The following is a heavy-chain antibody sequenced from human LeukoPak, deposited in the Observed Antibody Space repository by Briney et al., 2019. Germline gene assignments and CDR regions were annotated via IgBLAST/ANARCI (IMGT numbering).Heavy chain of an antibody. CDR3: ARNGEYSSSWPFDY. Sequence: GGSLRLSCAASGFTFSSYAMHWVRQAPGKGLVWVSRINTDGSSTSYADSVKGRFTISRDNAKNTVYLQMNSLRAEDTAVYYCARNGEYSSSWPFDYWGQGTLVTVSS. D-gene: IGHD6-13*01. V-gene: IGHV3-74*01. CDR1: GFTFSSYA. J-gene: IGHJ4*02. CDR2: INTDGSST.